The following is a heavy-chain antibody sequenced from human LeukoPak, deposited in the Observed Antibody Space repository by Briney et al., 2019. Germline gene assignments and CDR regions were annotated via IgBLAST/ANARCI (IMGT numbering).Heavy chain of an antibody. CDR3: VQAYYDISSDPYGMDV. V-gene: IGHV3-64D*06. CDR1: RVSFSSYG. J-gene: IGHJ6*04. CDR2: ISNKGGST. Sequence: GGSLRLSRSASRVSFSSYGMNWVRQAPGRGLEDVSGISNKGGSTYYTDTVRGRFTTSRDNSKTTLYLQMSCLRAEETAVYHCVQAYYDISSDPYGMDVWGKGTTVTVSS. D-gene: IGHD3-3*01.